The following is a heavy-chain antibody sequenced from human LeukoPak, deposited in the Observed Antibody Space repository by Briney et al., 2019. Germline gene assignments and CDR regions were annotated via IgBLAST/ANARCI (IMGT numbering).Heavy chain of an antibody. D-gene: IGHD3-22*01. CDR2: ISGSGGST. J-gene: IGHJ4*02. CDR1: GFTFSSYA. V-gene: IGHV3-23*01. Sequence: PGGSLRPSCAASGFTFSSYAMSWVRQAPGKGLEWVSAISGSGGSTYYADSVKGRFTISRDNSKNTLYLQMNSLRAEDTAVYYCAKGLGYYYDSSGYAFDYWGQGTLVTVSS. CDR3: AKGLGYYYDSSGYAFDY.